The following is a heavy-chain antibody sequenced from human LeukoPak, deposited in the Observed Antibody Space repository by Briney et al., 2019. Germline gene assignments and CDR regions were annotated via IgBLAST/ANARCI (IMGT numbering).Heavy chain of an antibody. V-gene: IGHV3-21*01. CDR3: ARDVAPSGDFDC. D-gene: IGHD2-15*01. Sequence: GGSLRLSCVASGFSLSNYNMNWVRQAPGKGLEWISSVSSSSSHIYYIDSVKGRFTISRDNAKNSLYLQVDSLGAEDTAMYYCARDVAPSGDFDCWGQGTLVTVSS. CDR1: GFSLSNYN. J-gene: IGHJ4*02. CDR2: VSSSSSHI.